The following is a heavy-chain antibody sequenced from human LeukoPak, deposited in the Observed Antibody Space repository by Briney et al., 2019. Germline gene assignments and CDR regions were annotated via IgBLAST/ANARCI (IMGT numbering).Heavy chain of an antibody. Sequence: GGSLRLSCAASGFTFTNYAMSWVRQAPGKGLEWVSSISGGVGSTCYADSVKGRFTISRDNSKNTLFLQMNSLRAEDTAMYYCAVTAGSFDYWGQGTLVTVSS. CDR3: AVTAGSFDY. J-gene: IGHJ4*02. CDR2: ISGGVGST. D-gene: IGHD1-1*01. V-gene: IGHV3-23*01. CDR1: GFTFTNYA.